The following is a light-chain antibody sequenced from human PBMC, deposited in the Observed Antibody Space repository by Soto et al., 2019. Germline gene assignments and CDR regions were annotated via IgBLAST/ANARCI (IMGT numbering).Light chain of an antibody. J-gene: IGKJ2*01. Sequence: DIQMTQSPSTLSASVGDRDTITCRASQSINSWLAWYQQKPGKAPKLLIYKASSLESGVPSRFSGSGSGTEFALTITSLQPDDFATYYCQHYNTYPYTFGQGTRLEIK. CDR3: QHYNTYPYT. V-gene: IGKV1-5*03. CDR1: QSINSW. CDR2: KAS.